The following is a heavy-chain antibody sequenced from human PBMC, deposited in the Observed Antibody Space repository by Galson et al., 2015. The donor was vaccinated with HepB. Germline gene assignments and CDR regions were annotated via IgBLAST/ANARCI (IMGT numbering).Heavy chain of an antibody. CDR1: GFTFSSYA. Sequence: SLRLSCAASGFTFSSYAMSWVRQAPGKGLEWVSAISGSGGSTYYADSVKGRFTISRDNSKNTLYLQMSSLRAEDTAVYYCAKDPGSSWSAAFFDYWGQGTLVTVSS. V-gene: IGHV3-23*01. D-gene: IGHD6-13*01. J-gene: IGHJ4*02. CDR2: ISGSGGST. CDR3: AKDPGSSWSAAFFDY.